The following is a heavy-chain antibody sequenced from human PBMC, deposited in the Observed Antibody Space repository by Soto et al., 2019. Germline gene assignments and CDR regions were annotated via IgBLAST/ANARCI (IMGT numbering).Heavy chain of an antibody. Sequence: PSETLSLTCTVSGGSIISYYWSWIRQPPGKGLEWIGYIYYSGSTYYNPSLKSRVTISVDTSKNQFSLKLSSVTAADTAVYYCARLRIQLWYLDVWGQGTTDTVSS. J-gene: IGHJ6*02. D-gene: IGHD5-18*01. CDR1: GGSIISYY. CDR3: ARLRIQLWYLDV. V-gene: IGHV4-59*08. CDR2: IYYSGST.